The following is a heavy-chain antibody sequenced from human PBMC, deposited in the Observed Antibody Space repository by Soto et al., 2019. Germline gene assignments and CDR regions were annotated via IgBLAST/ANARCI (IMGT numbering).Heavy chain of an antibody. CDR2: ISGSGGST. J-gene: IGHJ5*02. V-gene: IGHV3-23*01. D-gene: IGHD1-26*01. CDR1: GFTFSSYA. CDR3: AKTVSGIVGAVGWFDP. Sequence: VQLLESGGGLVQPGGSLRLSCAASGFTFSSYAMSWVRQAPGKGLEWVSAISGSGGSTYYADSVKGRFTISRDNSKNTLYLQMNSLRAEDTAVYYCAKTVSGIVGAVGWFDPWGQGTLVTVSS.